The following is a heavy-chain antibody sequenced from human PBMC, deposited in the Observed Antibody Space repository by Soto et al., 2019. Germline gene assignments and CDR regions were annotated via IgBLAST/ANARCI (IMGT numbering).Heavy chain of an antibody. Sequence: PSETLSLTCAVSGGSISSGGYYWSWIRQHPGKGLEWIGNIYYTGSTHYDPSLKSRLTISVDTTKNQFSLQLRSMTAADTAVYYCAKLSCTSSTCYFPGWFDPWGQGTLVTVSS. CDR1: GGSISSGGYY. CDR3: AKLSCTSSTCYFPGWFDP. CDR2: IYYTGST. J-gene: IGHJ5*02. V-gene: IGHV4-31*11. D-gene: IGHD2-2*01.